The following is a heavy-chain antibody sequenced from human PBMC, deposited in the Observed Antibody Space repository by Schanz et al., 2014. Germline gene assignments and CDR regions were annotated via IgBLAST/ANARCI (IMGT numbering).Heavy chain of an antibody. Sequence: VQLVESGGGVVQPGRSLRLSCVASGFTFSSYDVFWVRQAPGKGLEWVSYVSRSTPDIYYADSVKGRFTMSRDNAKNSVFLQMNSLRAEDTAVYYCAKDAENTAMITDYFDYWGQGTLVTVSS. CDR3: AKDAENTAMITDYFDY. CDR2: VSRSTPDI. D-gene: IGHD5-18*01. J-gene: IGHJ4*02. CDR1: GFTFSSYD. V-gene: IGHV3-48*01.